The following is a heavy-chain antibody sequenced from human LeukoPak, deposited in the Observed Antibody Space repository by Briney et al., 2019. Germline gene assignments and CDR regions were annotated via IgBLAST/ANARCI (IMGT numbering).Heavy chain of an antibody. V-gene: IGHV4-39*01. CDR2: IYYSGST. J-gene: IGHJ4*02. D-gene: IGHD6-13*01. CDR1: GGSISSSSYY. Sequence: SETLSLTCTVSGGSISSSSYYWGWIRQPPGKGLEWIGSIYYSGSTYYNPSLKSRVTISVDTSKNQFSPKLSSVTAAGTAVYYCARQRGQQLAQYYFDYWGQGTLVTVSS. CDR3: ARQRGQQLAQYYFDY.